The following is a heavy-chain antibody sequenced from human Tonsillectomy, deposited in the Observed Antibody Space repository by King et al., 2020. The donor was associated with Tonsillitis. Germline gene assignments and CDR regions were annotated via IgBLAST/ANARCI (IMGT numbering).Heavy chain of an antibody. CDR1: GFTLSVYY. J-gene: IGHJ3*02. CDR2: ISSAGNPT. V-gene: IGHV3-11*01. Sequence: VQLVESGGGLVKPGGSLRLSCAASGFTLSVYYMSWIRQAPGKGLEWVSYISSAGNPTYYADSVKGRFTFTRDNAKNSLHLQMNSLRAEDTAVYYWAKDLPGVVRNRAPLDIGGQGTVVTVSS. CDR3: AKDLPGVVRNRAPLDI. D-gene: IGHD3-3*01.